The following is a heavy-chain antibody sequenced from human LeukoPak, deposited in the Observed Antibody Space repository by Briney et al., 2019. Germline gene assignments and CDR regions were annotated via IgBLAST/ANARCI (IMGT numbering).Heavy chain of an antibody. CDR3: ARERYDIVSYFVY. D-gene: IGHD1-1*01. Sequence: GGSLRLSCAASGFTFSSYARSWVRQAPGKGLEWVSVIYNDGRTYYADSVKGRFIISRDNSKNTLYLQMNSLRVEDTAVYYCARERYDIVSYFVYWGQGTLVTVSS. V-gene: IGHV3-66*01. CDR1: GFTFSSYA. J-gene: IGHJ4*02. CDR2: IYNDGRT.